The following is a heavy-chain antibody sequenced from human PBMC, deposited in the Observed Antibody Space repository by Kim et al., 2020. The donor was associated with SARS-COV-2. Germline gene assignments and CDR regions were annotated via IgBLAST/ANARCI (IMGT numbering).Heavy chain of an antibody. V-gene: IGHV3-23*01. Sequence: GGSLRLSCAASGFTFSSYALSWVRQAPGRGLEWVSGISGSGESTHYADSVKGRFTISRDNSKDTVYLQINSLRAEDTALYYCAKEQSIVVVSELDFWGPGTPVTVSS. J-gene: IGHJ4*02. CDR2: ISGSGEST. CDR1: GFTFSSYA. D-gene: IGHD2-21*01. CDR3: AKEQSIVVVSELDF.